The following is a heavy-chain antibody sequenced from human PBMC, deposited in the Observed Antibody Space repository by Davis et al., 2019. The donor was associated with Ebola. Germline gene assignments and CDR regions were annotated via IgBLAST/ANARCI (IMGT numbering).Heavy chain of an antibody. D-gene: IGHD3-3*01. CDR2: VSGSGVHT. CDR1: GFIFSNYD. Sequence: PRGSLRLSCAASGFIFSNYDMSWVRQVPGKGLEWVSSVSGSGVHTHYSDSVRGQFTISRDNAKNSLYLQMNSLKAEDTAVYYCARDPTRTYYDFWSGSSDYYYGMDVWGQGTTVTVSS. CDR3: ARDPTRTYYDFWSGSSDYYYGMDV. V-gene: IGHV3-23*01. J-gene: IGHJ6*02.